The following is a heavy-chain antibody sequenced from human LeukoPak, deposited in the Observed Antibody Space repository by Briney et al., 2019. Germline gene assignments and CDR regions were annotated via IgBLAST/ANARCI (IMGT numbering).Heavy chain of an antibody. CDR2: ISYDGSNK. Sequence: GRSLRLSCAASGFTFSSYAMHWVRQAPGKGLEWVAVISYDGSNKYYADSVKGRFTISRDNSKNTLYLQMNSLRAEDTAVYYCARGDTIFGVVITRLDYWGQGTLVTVSS. V-gene: IGHV3-30*04. CDR3: ARGDTIFGVVITRLDY. J-gene: IGHJ4*02. CDR1: GFTFSSYA. D-gene: IGHD3-3*01.